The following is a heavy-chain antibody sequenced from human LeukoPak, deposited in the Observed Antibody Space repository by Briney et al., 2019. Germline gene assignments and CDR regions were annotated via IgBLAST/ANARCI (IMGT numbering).Heavy chain of an antibody. CDR1: GFTFSNYW. J-gene: IGHJ3*02. D-gene: IGHD3-22*01. CDR2: IKQDGSEK. V-gene: IGHV3-7*01. Sequence: LSGRSLRLSCAASGFTFSNYWMSWVRQAPGKGLEWVANIKQDGSEKYYVDSVKGRFTISRDNAKNSLYLQMNSLRAEDTAVYYCVRLYYHDGSAYYAAAFDIWGQGTMVTVSS. CDR3: VRLYYHDGSAYYAAAFDI.